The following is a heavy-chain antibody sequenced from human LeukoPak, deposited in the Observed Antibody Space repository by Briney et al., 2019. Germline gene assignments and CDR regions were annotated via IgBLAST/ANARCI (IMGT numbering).Heavy chain of an antibody. V-gene: IGHV4-59*01. CDR2: IYYSGST. CDR3: ARDLGGGSWYFDY. CDR1: GGSISSYY. J-gene: IGHJ4*02. Sequence: SETLSLTCTVSGGSISSYYWSWVRQPPGKGLEWIGYIYYSGSTNYNPSLKSRVTISVDTSKNQFSLKLSSVTAADTAVYYCARDLGGGSWYFDYWGQGTLVTVSS. D-gene: IGHD6-13*01.